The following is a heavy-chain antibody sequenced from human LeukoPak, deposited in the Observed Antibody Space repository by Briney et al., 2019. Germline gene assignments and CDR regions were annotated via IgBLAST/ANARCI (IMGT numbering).Heavy chain of an antibody. D-gene: IGHD5-18*01. CDR1: GGTFSSYT. J-gene: IGHJ6*03. CDR2: IIPIFGTS. CDR3: ARATVDTTMVDYSYYMDV. Sequence: SVKVSCKASGGTFSSYTISWVRQAPGQGLEWMGGIIPIFGTSNYALKFQGRVTITADKSTSTAYMELSGLRSEDTAVYYCARATVDTTMVDYSYYMDVWGKGTTVTVSS. V-gene: IGHV1-69*06.